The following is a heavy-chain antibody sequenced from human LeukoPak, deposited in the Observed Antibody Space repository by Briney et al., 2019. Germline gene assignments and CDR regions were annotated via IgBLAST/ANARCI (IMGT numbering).Heavy chain of an antibody. CDR1: GFTFSSYW. D-gene: IGHD2-15*01. J-gene: IGHJ6*02. CDR3: AREVVVVAVAATMDHYYYGMDV. V-gene: IGHV3-7*04. Sequence: GGSLRLSCAASGFTFSSYWMSWVRQAPGKGLEWVANIKQDGSEKYYVDSVKGRFTISRDNAKNSLYLQMNSLRAEDTAVYYCAREVVVVAVAATMDHYYYGMDVWGQGTTVTVSS. CDR2: IKQDGSEK.